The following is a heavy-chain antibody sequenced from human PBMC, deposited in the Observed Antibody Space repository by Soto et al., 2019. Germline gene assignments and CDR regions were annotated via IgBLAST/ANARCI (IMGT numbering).Heavy chain of an antibody. J-gene: IGHJ4*02. CDR2: ISGSGVST. CDR1: GFTFSSDA. V-gene: IGHV3-23*01. CDR3: AKDGVVAAPRGFDY. D-gene: IGHD2-2*01. Sequence: EVQLLESGGGLVPPGGSLRLSCAASGFTFSSDAMSCVRQAPGKWLEWVSAISGSGVSTYYADSVKGRFTISRDNSKNTLDLQMNSLSAEDTAVYYCAKDGVVAAPRGFDYWGQGTLVSVSS.